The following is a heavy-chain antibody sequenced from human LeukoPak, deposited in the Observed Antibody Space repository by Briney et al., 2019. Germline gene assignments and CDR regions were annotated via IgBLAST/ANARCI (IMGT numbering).Heavy chain of an antibody. CDR1: GFTFSDYV. D-gene: IGHD3-10*01. V-gene: IGHV3-30-3*01. Sequence: GGSLRLSCAASGFTFSDYVMHWVRQAPGKGLEWVAVVSYDGSNQYYADSVKGRFTISRDNSKNTFYLQMNSRRAEDTAVYYCARARGGTSLDYWGQGTLVTVSS. J-gene: IGHJ4*02. CDR3: ARARGGTSLDY. CDR2: VSYDGSNQ.